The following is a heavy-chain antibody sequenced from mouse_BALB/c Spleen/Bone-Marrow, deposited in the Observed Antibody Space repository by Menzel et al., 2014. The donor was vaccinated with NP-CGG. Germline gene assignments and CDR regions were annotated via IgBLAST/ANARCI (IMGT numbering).Heavy chain of an antibody. V-gene: IGHV1-80*01. CDR2: IYPGDGDT. Sequence: QVHVKQSGAELVSPGSSVKISCKASGYAFSSYWMNWVKQRPGQGLEWIGQIYPGDGDTNYNGNFKGKATLTADKSSSTAYMQLSSLTSEDSAVYFCARKSPMIMRAMDYWGQGTSVTVSS. CDR1: GYAFSSYW. CDR3: ARKSPMIMRAMDY. J-gene: IGHJ4*01. D-gene: IGHD2-4*01.